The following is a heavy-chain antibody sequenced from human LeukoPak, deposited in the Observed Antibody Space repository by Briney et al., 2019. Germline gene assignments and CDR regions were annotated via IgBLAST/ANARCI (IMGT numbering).Heavy chain of an antibody. CDR2: IYYSGST. V-gene: IGHV4-31*03. CDR3: ARDTHGDYYLDY. J-gene: IGHJ4*02. D-gene: IGHD4-17*01. CDR1: GGSISSGGYY. Sequence: SETLSLTCTVSGGSISSGGYYWSWIRQHPGKGLEWIGYIYYSGSTYYNPSLKSRVTISVDTSKNQFSLKLSSVTAADTAVYYCARDTHGDYYLDYWGQGTLVTVSS.